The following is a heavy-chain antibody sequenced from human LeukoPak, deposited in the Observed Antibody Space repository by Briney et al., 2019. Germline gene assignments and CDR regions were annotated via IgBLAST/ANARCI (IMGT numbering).Heavy chain of an antibody. CDR2: ISAYNGNT. CDR3: ARDRRLVVVPAAMHY. Sequence: ASVKVSCKASGYTFTSYGISWVRQAPGQGLEWMGWISAYNGNTNYAQKLQGRVTMTTDTSTSTAYMELRSLRSDDTAVYYCARDRRLVVVPAAMHYWGQGTLVTVSS. V-gene: IGHV1-18*01. D-gene: IGHD2-2*01. J-gene: IGHJ4*02. CDR1: GYTFTSYG.